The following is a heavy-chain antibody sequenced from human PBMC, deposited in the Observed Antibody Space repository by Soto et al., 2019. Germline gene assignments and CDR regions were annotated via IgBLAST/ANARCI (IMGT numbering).Heavy chain of an antibody. CDR3: AREEYQVPVDWFDP. V-gene: IGHV1-18*01. Sequence: ASVKVSCKASGYTFTSYGISWVRQAPGQGLEWMGWISAYNGNTNYAQKLQGRVTMTTYTSTSTAYMELRSLRSDDTAVYYCAREEYQVPVDWFDPWGQGTLVTVSS. CDR2: ISAYNGNT. J-gene: IGHJ5*02. CDR1: GYTFTSYG. D-gene: IGHD2-2*01.